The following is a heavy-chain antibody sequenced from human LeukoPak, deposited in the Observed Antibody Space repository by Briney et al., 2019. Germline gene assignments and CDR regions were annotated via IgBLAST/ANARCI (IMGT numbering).Heavy chain of an antibody. CDR3: ASPGGGPTDY. CDR2: IYYSGST. Sequence: ETLSLTCTVSGSSISSGGHYWGWIRQPPGKGLEWIGSIYYSGSTYYNPSLKSRVTISVDTSKNQFSLKLSSVTAADTAVYYCASPGGGPTDYWGQGTLVTVSS. CDR1: GSSISSGGHY. J-gene: IGHJ4*02. V-gene: IGHV4-39*01. D-gene: IGHD3-16*01.